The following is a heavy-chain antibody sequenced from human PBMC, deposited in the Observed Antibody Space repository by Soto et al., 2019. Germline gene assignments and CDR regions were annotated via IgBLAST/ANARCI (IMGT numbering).Heavy chain of an antibody. CDR2: ISSSSSTI. D-gene: IGHD3-3*01. CDR3: ARDLVTYDFWSGYHGVFDY. J-gene: IGHJ4*02. CDR1: GFTFSSYS. V-gene: IGHV3-48*01. Sequence: GGSLRLSCAASGFTFSSYSMNWVRQAPGKGLEWVSYISSSSSTIYYADSVKGRFTISRDNAKNSLYLQMNSLRAEDTAVYYCARDLVTYDFWSGYHGVFDYSGQGTLVTVSS.